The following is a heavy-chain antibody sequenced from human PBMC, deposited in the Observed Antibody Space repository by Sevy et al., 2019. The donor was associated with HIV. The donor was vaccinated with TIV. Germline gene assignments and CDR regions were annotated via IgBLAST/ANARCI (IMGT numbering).Heavy chain of an antibody. J-gene: IGHJ5*02. V-gene: IGHV3-48*02. CDR1: GFTFSSYS. CDR2: ISSSSSTI. CDR3: ARELPPGKWFGELYGLRPDLWWFDP. D-gene: IGHD3-10*01. Sequence: GGSLRLSCAASGFTFSSYSMNWVRQAPGKGLEWVSYISSSSSTIYYADSVKGRFTISRDNAKNSLYLQMNSLRDEDTAVYYCARELPPGKWFGELYGLRPDLWWFDPWGQGTLVTVSS.